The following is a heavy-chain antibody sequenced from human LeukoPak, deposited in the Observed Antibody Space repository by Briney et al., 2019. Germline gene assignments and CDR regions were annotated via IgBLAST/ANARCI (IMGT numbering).Heavy chain of an antibody. CDR1: GYTFTSYG. CDR3: ARVQQQYYYYYYMDV. CDR2: ISAYNGNT. J-gene: IGHJ6*03. V-gene: IGHV1-18*01. Sequence: ASVKVSCKASGYTFTSYGISWVRQAPGQGLEWMGWISAYNGNTNYAQKLQGRVTMTTDTSTSTAYMELSSLRSEDTAVYYCARVQQQYYYYYYMDVWGKGTTVTISS. D-gene: IGHD6-13*01.